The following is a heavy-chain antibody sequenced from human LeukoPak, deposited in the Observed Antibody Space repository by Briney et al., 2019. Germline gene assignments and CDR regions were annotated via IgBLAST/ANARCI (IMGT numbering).Heavy chain of an antibody. Sequence: SETLSLTCTVSGGSISSDGYSWSWIRQPPGKGLERIGYIYHSGSTYYNPSLKSRVTISVDTSKNQFSLKLSSVTAADTAVYYCARGRAYYYDSSGYYWDYWGQGTLVTVSS. J-gene: IGHJ4*02. CDR3: ARGRAYYYDSSGYYWDY. V-gene: IGHV4-30-2*05. CDR1: GGSISSDGYS. D-gene: IGHD3-22*01. CDR2: IYHSGST.